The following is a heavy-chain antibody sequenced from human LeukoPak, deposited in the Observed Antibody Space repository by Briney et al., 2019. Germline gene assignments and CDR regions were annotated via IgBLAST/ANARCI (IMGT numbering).Heavy chain of an antibody. D-gene: IGHD3-9*01. CDR3: ARDALTYYDILTGYSQESTYYYYGMDV. Sequence: GGSLRLSCAASGFTFSSYGMHWVRQAPGKGLEWVAVIWYDGSNKYYADSVKGRFTISRDNSKNTLYLQMNSLRAEDTAVYYCARDALTYYDILTGYSQESTYYYYGMDVWGQGTTVTVSS. J-gene: IGHJ6*02. CDR1: GFTFSSYG. V-gene: IGHV3-33*01. CDR2: IWYDGSNK.